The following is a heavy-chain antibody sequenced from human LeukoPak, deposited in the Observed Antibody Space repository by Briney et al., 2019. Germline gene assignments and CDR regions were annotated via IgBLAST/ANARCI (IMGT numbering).Heavy chain of an antibody. J-gene: IGHJ4*02. D-gene: IGHD1-26*01. CDR3: ARLRGLYSDTNRYQTALDC. CDR2: IKQDGSEK. CDR1: GFTFSNYW. V-gene: IGHV3-7*01. Sequence: GGSLRLSCVASGFTFSNYWMSWVRQAPGKGLEWVANIKQDGSEKFYVDSVKGRFTISRDNAKNSLCVQMNSLRAEDTAVYYCARLRGLYSDTNRYQTALDCWGQGTLVTVSS.